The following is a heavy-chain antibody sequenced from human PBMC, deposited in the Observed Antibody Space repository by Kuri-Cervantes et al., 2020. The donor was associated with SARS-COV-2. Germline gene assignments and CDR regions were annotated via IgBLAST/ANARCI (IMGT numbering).Heavy chain of an antibody. D-gene: IGHD5-12*01. CDR3: ARRYGGHYHAVATPGPYYFEY. CDR1: GRSTGSSRYY. CDR2: TYYSGTT. V-gene: IGHV4-39*06. Sequence: SETLSLTCTVSGRSTGSSRYYWGWIRQPPGKGLEWIGSTYYSGTTYYNPSLKSRVTISVDTSKNQFTLKLSAVTAADTAVYYCARRYGGHYHAVATPGPYYFEYWGQGTLVTVSS. J-gene: IGHJ4*02.